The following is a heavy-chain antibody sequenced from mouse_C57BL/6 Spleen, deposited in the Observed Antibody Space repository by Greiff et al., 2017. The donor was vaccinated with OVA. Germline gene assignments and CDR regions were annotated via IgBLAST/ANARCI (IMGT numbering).Heavy chain of an antibody. V-gene: IGHV6-3*01. CDR1: GFTFSNYW. J-gene: IGHJ1*03. CDR2: IRLKSDNYAT. CDR3: TIYNDYDGGYWYFDV. D-gene: IGHD2-4*01. Sequence: EVKVEESGGGLVQPGGSMKLSCVASGFTFSNYWMNWVSQSPEKGLEWVAKIRLKSDNYATHYAESVKGRFTISRDDAKRSGYLQMNNLRAEDTGIYYCTIYNDYDGGYWYFDVWGTGTTVTVSS.